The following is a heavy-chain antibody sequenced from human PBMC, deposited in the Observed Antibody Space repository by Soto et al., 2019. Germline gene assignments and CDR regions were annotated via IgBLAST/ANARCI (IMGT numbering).Heavy chain of an antibody. V-gene: IGHV4-59*08. J-gene: IGHJ3*02. CDR1: GGSISSYY. CDR3: ARRYGSFFDI. CDR2: IYYSGST. Sequence: QVQLQESGPGLVKPSETLSLTCTVSGGSISSYYWSWIRQPPGKGLEWIGYIYYSGSTNYNPSLKSRVTRSVDSSKDQFSLKLSSVPAADTAVHYCARRYGSFFDIWGQGTMVTVSS. D-gene: IGHD3-10*01.